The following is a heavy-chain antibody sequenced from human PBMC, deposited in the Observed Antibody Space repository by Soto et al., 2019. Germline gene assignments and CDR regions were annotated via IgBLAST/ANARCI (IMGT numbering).Heavy chain of an antibody. CDR1: GFTFDDYA. J-gene: IGHJ1*01. CDR2: ISWNSGSI. Sequence: EVQLVESGGGLVQPGRSLRLSCAASGFTFDDYAMHWVRQAPGKGLEWVSGISWNSGSIGYADSVKGRFTISRDNAKNSLYLQMNSLRAEDTALYYCEKDMKSGWYGMEYFQHWGQGTLVTVSS. D-gene: IGHD6-19*01. CDR3: EKDMKSGWYGMEYFQH. V-gene: IGHV3-9*01.